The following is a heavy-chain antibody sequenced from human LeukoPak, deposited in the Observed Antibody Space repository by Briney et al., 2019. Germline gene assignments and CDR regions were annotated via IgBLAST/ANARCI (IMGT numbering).Heavy chain of an antibody. CDR3: ARTPYYYYYYYMDV. CDR1: GFSFSSYE. CDR2: ISASGTLT. Sequence: GGSLRLSCAASGFSFSSYEMNWVRQAPGKGLEWISYISASGTLTHYADSVEGRFTISRDNAKNSLYLQMDSLRAEDTAVYYCARTPYYYYYYYMDVWGKGTTVTVSS. V-gene: IGHV3-48*03. J-gene: IGHJ6*03.